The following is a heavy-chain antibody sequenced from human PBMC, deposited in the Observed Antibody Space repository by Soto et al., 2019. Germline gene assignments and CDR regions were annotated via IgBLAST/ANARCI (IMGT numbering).Heavy chain of an antibody. Sequence: QVQLQQSGAGLLKPSETLSLTCAVYGESFSGHIWTWIRQTPGKGLQWIGQINHSGSASYNPSLKSRVTISVHTSNSQFSLEQSSVTAADTAVYYCARGLITGSHYSGGWYSFDSWGQGTQVTVSS. CDR1: GESFSGHI. J-gene: IGHJ4*02. V-gene: IGHV4-34*01. CDR3: ARGLITGSHYSGGWYSFDS. D-gene: IGHD6-19*01. CDR2: INHSGSA.